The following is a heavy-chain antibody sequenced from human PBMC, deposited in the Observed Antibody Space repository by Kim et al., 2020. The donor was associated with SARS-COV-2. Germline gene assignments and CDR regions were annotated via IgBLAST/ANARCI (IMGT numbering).Heavy chain of an antibody. V-gene: IGHV1-69*13. J-gene: IGHJ5*02. Sequence: SVKVSCKASGGTFSSYAISWVRQAPGQGLEWMGGIIPIFGTANYAQKFQGRVTITADESTSTAYMELSSLRSEDTAVYYCATSSQAVAGFNWFDPWGQGTLVTVSS. CDR3: ATSSQAVAGFNWFDP. CDR2: IIPIFGTA. D-gene: IGHD6-19*01. CDR1: GGTFSSYA.